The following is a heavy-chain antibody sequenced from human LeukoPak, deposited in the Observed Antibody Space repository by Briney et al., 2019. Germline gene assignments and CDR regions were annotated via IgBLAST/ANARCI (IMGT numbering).Heavy chain of an antibody. V-gene: IGHV3-74*01. CDR3: ARDVGHIIDY. D-gene: IGHD2-15*01. J-gene: IGHJ4*02. CDR2: ISRDGSST. Sequence: GGSLRLSCAASGFTFSNYWMHWVRQAPGKGLVWVSRISRDGSSTSYADSVKGRFTISRDNAKNTLYLQMNSLRAEDTAVYYCARDVGHIIDYWGQGTLVTVSS. CDR1: GFTFSNYW.